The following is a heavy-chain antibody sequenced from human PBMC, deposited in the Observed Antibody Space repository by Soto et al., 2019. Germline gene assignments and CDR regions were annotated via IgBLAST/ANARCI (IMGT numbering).Heavy chain of an antibody. J-gene: IGHJ4*02. D-gene: IGHD3-22*01. V-gene: IGHV3-74*01. Sequence: QPGGSLRLSCAASGFTFSSYWMHWVRQAPGKGLVWVSRINSDGSSTNYADSVKGRFTISRDNAKNTLYLEMNSLRAEDTVIYYCAKDTYYHDTSGYYVFDYWGQGT. CDR3: AKDTYYHDTSGYYVFDY. CDR2: INSDGSST. CDR1: GFTFSSYW.